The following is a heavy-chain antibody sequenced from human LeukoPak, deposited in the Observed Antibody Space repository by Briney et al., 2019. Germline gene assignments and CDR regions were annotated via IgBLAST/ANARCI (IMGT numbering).Heavy chain of an antibody. CDR3: ARGASSIAALNPFWYFDL. J-gene: IGHJ2*01. V-gene: IGHV1-46*01. D-gene: IGHD6-6*01. Sequence: GASVKVSFQASGYTFTSYYMHWVRQGPGQGLEWMGIINPSGGSTSYAQKFQGRVTMTRDTSTNTVYMELSSLRSEDTAVYYCARGASSIAALNPFWYFDLWGRGTLVTVSS. CDR2: INPSGGST. CDR1: GYTFTSYY.